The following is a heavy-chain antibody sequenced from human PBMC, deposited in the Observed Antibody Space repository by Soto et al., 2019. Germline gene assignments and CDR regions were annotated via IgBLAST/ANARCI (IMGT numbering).Heavy chain of an antibody. CDR2: INGDGSDT. Sequence: GGSLRLSCAASGFTFTSYWMHWVRQAPGKGLVWVSRINGDGSDTSYADSVKGRFTIFRDNAKNTLYLQMNSPRAEDTAIYYCGSTNYNPSLKSRVTMSVDTSKNQFSLNLNSMTATDTAVYYCARRQRSAMGFTGTLDQYYYYRMDVWGQGTTVTVSS. J-gene: IGHJ6*02. V-gene: IGHV3-74*01. CDR1: GFTFTSYW. D-gene: IGHD2-21*01. CDR3: GSTNYNPSLKSRVTMSVDTSKNQFSLNLNSMTATDTAVYYCARRQRSAMGFTGTLDQYYYYRMDV.